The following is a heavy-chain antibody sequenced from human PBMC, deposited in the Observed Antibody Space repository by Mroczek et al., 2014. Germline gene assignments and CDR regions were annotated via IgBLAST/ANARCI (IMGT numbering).Heavy chain of an antibody. CDR3: ARYVWCSSYPHSYSGLDY. Sequence: QVQLQQSGGGLVQPGGSLRLSCAASGFNIYSSYMHWVRQAPGKGLEWVASISSYSGSTYYADSVKGRFTISADTSKNTAYLQMNSLRAEDTAVYYCARYVWCSSYPHSYSGLDYWGQGTLVTVSS. J-gene: IGHJ4*01. CDR2: ISSYSGST. CDR1: GFNIYSSY. V-gene: IGHV3-30-3*01. D-gene: IGHD3-16*01.